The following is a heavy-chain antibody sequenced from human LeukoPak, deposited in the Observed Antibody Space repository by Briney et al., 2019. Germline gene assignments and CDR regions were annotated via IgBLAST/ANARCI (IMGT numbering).Heavy chain of an antibody. V-gene: IGHV4-34*01. CDR1: GFIFSSYA. D-gene: IGHD2-15*01. J-gene: IGHJ3*02. CDR2: INHSGST. Sequence: GSLRLSCAVSGFIFSSYAVSWVRQAPGKGLEWIGEINHSGSTNYNPSLKSRVTISVDTSKNQFSLKLSSVAAADTAVYYCARTQGEELLDAFDIWGQGTMVTVSS. CDR3: ARTQGEELLDAFDI.